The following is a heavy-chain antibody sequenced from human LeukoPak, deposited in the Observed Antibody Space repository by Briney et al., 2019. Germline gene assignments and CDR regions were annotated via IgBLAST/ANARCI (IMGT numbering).Heavy chain of an antibody. V-gene: IGHV1-18*01. D-gene: IGHD6-13*01. CDR2: ISAYNGNT. J-gene: IGHJ6*03. CDR3: AREYSSPPLVEYMDV. Sequence: ASVKVSGKASGYTFTSYGISWVRQAPGQGLEWMGWISAYNGNTNYAQKLQGRVTMTTDTSTSTAYMELRSLRSDDTAVYYCAREYSSPPLVEYMDVWGKGTTVTVSS. CDR1: GYTFTSYG.